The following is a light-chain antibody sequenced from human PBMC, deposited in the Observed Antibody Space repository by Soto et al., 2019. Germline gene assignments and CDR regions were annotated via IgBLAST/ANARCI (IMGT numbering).Light chain of an antibody. CDR2: DVI. V-gene: IGLV2-14*01. Sequence: QSALTQPASVSGSPGQSITISCTGSSSDIGSYNYVSWYQHHPGKAPQLIIFDVIDRPLGVSNRFSGSRSGNTASLTIFGLQAEDEAVYCFSYTSSTMYVFGTGTKLTVL. CDR3: FSYTSSTMYV. CDR1: SSDIGSYNY. J-gene: IGLJ1*01.